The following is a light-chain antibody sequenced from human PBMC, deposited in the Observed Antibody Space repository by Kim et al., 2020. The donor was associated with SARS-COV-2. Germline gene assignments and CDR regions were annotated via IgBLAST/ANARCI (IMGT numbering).Light chain of an antibody. Sequence: VSPGQPASITCSGDKLGDKYACWYQQKPGQSPVLVIYQDSKRPSGIPERFSGSNSGNTATLTISGTQTMDEADYYCQAWDSSTVVFGGGTQLTVL. CDR3: QAWDSSTVV. CDR1: KLGDKY. V-gene: IGLV3-1*01. CDR2: QDS. J-gene: IGLJ2*01.